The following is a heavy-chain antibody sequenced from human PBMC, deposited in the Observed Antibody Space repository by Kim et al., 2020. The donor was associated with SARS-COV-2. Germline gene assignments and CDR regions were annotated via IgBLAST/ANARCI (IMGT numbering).Heavy chain of an antibody. CDR2: ISAYNGNT. J-gene: IGHJ6*02. CDR3: ARDIRYSSSRQFDYYYGMDV. D-gene: IGHD6-6*01. V-gene: IGHV1-18*04. Sequence: ASVKVSCKASGYTFTSYGISWVRQAPGQGLEWMGWISAYNGNTNYAQKLQGRVTMTTDTSTSTAYMELRSLRSDDTAVYYCARDIRYSSSRQFDYYYGMDVWGQGTTVTVSS. CDR1: GYTFTSYG.